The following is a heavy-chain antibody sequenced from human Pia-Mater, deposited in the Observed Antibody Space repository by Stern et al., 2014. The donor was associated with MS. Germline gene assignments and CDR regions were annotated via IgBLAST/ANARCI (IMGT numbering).Heavy chain of an antibody. CDR2: INSATRDP. CDR3: SSRGAGEFGVSPTGS. J-gene: IGHJ5*02. Sequence: QVQLVQSGSEWKKPGASVKVSCKASGYDFRRYAMNWVRQAPGQGLEWLGWINSATRDPLYAQGFEGRFVFSLDTSVRTAYMQIVSLRTEDTAIYYCSSRGAGEFGVSPTGSWGQGTLVTVSS. V-gene: IGHV7-4-1*01. CDR1: GYDFRRYA. D-gene: IGHD2-21*01.